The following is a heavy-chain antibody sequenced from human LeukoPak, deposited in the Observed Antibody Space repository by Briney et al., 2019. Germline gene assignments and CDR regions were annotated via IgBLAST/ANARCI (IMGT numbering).Heavy chain of an antibody. Sequence: GGSLRLSCAASGFIFSSNGMHWVRQAPGKGLEWVAFIQYDESNKNYADSVKGRFTISRDNSNNTLYLQMNSLRGEDTAVYYCARGGSYLSAFDIWGQGTMVTVSS. V-gene: IGHV3-30*02. CDR2: IQYDESNK. D-gene: IGHD1-26*01. CDR1: GFIFSSNG. J-gene: IGHJ3*02. CDR3: ARGGSYLSAFDI.